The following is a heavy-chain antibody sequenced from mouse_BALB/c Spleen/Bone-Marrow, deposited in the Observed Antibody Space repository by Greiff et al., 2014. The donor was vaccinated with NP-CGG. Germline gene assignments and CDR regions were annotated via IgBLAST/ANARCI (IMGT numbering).Heavy chain of an antibody. V-gene: IGHV1-4*01. J-gene: IGHJ4*01. Sequence: QVQLQQSGAELARPGASVKMSCQASGYTFTRYTMHWEKQRPGRGLEWIGYINPSSAYTNYNQKFKDKATLTADKSSSTAYMQLSSLTSEDSAVYYCTIRYYAMDYWGLGTSVTVSS. CDR3: TIRYYAMDY. D-gene: IGHD1-1*01. CDR2: INPSSAYT. CDR1: GYTFTRYT.